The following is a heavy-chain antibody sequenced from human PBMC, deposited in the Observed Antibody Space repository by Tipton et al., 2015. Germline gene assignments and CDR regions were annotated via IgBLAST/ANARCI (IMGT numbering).Heavy chain of an antibody. J-gene: IGHJ6*02. D-gene: IGHD5-24*01. CDR2: LNPNNGGT. V-gene: IGHV1-2*02. Sequence: QSGPEVKKPGASVRVSCKASGYTFTDNYLHWVRQAPGQGLQWMGWLNPNNGGTNYAQKFQGRVTMAGDTSTSTAYMELTSLTSDDTAVYYCARDQMAARTTFEYYGMDVWGQGTTVTVSS. CDR3: ARDQMAARTTFEYYGMDV. CDR1: GYTFTDNY.